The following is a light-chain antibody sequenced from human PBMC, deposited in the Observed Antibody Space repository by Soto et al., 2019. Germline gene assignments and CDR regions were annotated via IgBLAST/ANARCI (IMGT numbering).Light chain of an antibody. CDR3: SSYGGSNKLG. J-gene: IGLJ2*01. V-gene: IGLV2-8*01. CDR2: DVT. CDR1: SSDVGYYNY. Sequence: QSALTQPPSASGSPGQSVTISCTGTSSDVGYYNYVSWYQQHPGKAPKLMIYDVTERPSGVPDRFSGSKSGNTASLTVSGLQAEDEADYYCSSYGGSNKLGFGGGTKVTVL.